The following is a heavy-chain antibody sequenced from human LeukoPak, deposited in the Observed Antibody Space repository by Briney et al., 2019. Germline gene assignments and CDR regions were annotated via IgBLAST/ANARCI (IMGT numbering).Heavy chain of an antibody. CDR2: INPSGAST. V-gene: IGHV1-46*01. Sequence: GASVKFSCKASGYTFTSYYMHWVRQAPGQGLEWMGIINPSGASTNYAQKFQGRVTMTRDTSTSIVYMELSSLRSEDTAVYYCARGGNPNAVYYYNAMDVWGQGTTVTVSS. CDR3: ARGGNPNAVYYYNAMDV. CDR1: GYTFTSYY. J-gene: IGHJ6*02. D-gene: IGHD4-23*01.